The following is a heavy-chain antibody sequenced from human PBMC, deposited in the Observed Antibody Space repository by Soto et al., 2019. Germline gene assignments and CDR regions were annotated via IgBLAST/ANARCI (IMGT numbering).Heavy chain of an antibody. CDR2: IYYSGIT. CDR3: ARAMYCGGDCYWFDP. V-gene: IGHV4-30-4*01. J-gene: IGHJ5*02. D-gene: IGHD2-21*02. CDR1: GGSISSGDYY. Sequence: PSETLSLTCTVSGGSISSGDYYWSWIRQPPGKGLEWIGYIYYSGITYYNPSLKSRVTISVDRSKSQFSLKLSSVTAADTAVYYCARAMYCGGDCYWFDPWGRGTLVTVSS.